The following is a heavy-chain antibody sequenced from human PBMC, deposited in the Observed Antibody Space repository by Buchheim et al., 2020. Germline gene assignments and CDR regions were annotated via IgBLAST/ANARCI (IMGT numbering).Heavy chain of an antibody. CDR2: INTNTGNP. CDR1: GYSFTSYG. J-gene: IGHJ4*02. V-gene: IGHV7-4-1*02. Sequence: QVQLVQSGSELKKPGASVKVSCKAPGYSFTSYGMSWVRQAPGQGFEWMGWINTNTGNPTYAQGFTGRFVFSLDTSVSTAYLQISSLKAEDTGVYYCARVASICGVVINRYFDYWGQGTL. D-gene: IGHD3-3*01. CDR3: ARVASICGVVINRYFDY.